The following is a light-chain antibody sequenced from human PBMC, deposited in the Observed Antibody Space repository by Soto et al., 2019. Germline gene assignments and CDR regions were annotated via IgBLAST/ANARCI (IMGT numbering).Light chain of an antibody. Sequence: QSALTQPASVSGSPGQSITISCTGTSSDVGGDNYVSWYQQHPGRAPKLMIYEVSNRPSGVSNRFSGSKSGTTASLTISGLQTEDEAEYYGQSYDSTLSARYVFGTGTKVTVL. V-gene: IGLV2-14*01. CDR3: QSYDSTLSARYV. CDR1: SSDVGGDNY. CDR2: EVS. J-gene: IGLJ1*01.